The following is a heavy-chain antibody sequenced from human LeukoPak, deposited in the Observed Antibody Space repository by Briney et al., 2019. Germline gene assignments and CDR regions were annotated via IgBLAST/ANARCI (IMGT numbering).Heavy chain of an antibody. CDR3: ASNQGRLHGRLESWFDP. J-gene: IGHJ5*02. CDR1: GGSFNDNY. CDR2: INHSGST. D-gene: IGHD1-1*01. V-gene: IGHV4-34*01. Sequence: SETLSLTCAVYGGSFNDNYWSWIRQPPGKGLEWIGEINHSGSTNYNPSLKSRVTISVDTSKNQFSLKLSSVTAADTAVYYCASNQGRLHGRLESWFDPWGQGTLVTVSS.